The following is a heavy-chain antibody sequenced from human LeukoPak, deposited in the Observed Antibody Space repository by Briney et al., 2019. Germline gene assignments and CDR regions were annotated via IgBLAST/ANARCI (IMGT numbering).Heavy chain of an antibody. CDR3: ARFDYGLTSRNYGIDV. CDR1: GYTFTSYV. D-gene: IGHD3-10*01. CDR2: INAGNGNT. Sequence: RASVKVSCKASGYTFTSYVMHWVRQAPGQSLEWMGWINAGNGNTKYSQKLQGRVTITTDTSASTACVELSSLRSEDTAVYYCARFDYGLTSRNYGIDVWGKGTTVTVSS. J-gene: IGHJ6*04. V-gene: IGHV1-3*01.